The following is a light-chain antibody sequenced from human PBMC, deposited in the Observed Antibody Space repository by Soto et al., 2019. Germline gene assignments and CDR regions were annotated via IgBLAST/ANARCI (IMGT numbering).Light chain of an antibody. CDR1: QRVPDTY. Sequence: EIVLTQSPGSLSLSPGERGTLSCRASQRVPDTYFDWYQQKPGQAPSLLIYDISTRATAIPDRFSGSGSGTDFALTISRVEPEDSGMYFCQQYGSSPGTFGQGTKVEV. CDR3: QQYGSSPGT. J-gene: IGKJ1*01. CDR2: DIS. V-gene: IGKV3-20*01.